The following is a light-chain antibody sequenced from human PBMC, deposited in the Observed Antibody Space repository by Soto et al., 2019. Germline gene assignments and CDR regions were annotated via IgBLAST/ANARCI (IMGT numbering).Light chain of an antibody. CDR3: QQSYSNPTWT. CDR2: DSS. V-gene: IGKV1-39*01. J-gene: IGKJ1*01. Sequence: DIQLTQSPASLSASVGDRITITGGESQRISTYLNWYQQKPGEAPPLLVYDSSTLQRGVPSRFSGSGFGAEFTLTVSSLQPADFATYYCQQSYSNPTWTFGQGTKVDI. CDR1: QRISTY.